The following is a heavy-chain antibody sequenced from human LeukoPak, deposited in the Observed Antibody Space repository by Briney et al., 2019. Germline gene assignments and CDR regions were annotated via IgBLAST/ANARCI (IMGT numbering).Heavy chain of an antibody. CDR2: INPNSGGT. D-gene: IGHD2-2*02. J-gene: IGHJ3*02. CDR1: GYTFTGYY. Sequence: GASVKVSCKASGYTFTGYYMHWVRQAPGQGLEWMGWINPNSGGTNYAQKFQGRVTMTRDTSISTAYMELSRLRSDGTAVYYCASPYCSSTSCYSQAAFDIWGQGTMVTVSS. CDR3: ASPYCSSTSCYSQAAFDI. V-gene: IGHV1-2*02.